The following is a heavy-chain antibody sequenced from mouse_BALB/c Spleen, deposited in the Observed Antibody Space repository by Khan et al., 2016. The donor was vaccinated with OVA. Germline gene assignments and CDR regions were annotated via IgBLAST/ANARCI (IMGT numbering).Heavy chain of an antibody. CDR1: GYAFSSYW. D-gene: IGHD1-1*01. J-gene: IGHJ2*01. Sequence: VQLQESGAELVRPGSSVKISCKASGYAFSSYWMNWVKQRPGQGLEWIGQIYPGDGDTNYNGKSKGKATLTADKSSSPAYMQLSRLTSEDSEVYFCARGTTVVADYWGQGTTLTVSS. CDR2: IYPGDGDT. V-gene: IGHV1-80*01. CDR3: ARGTTVVADY.